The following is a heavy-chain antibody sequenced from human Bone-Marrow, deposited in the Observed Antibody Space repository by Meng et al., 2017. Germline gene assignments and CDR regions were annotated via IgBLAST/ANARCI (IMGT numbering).Heavy chain of an antibody. CDR2: IYYFGDT. Sequence: QLQLQESGPGLVKPSETLSLTCTVSGGSISDRSYYWGWIRQPPGKGLEWIGSIYYFGDTFYSPSLWSRVTISVDTSKNQFSLKLSSATAADTAVFYCARHKGNSYGYLYFDYWGQGILVTVSS. D-gene: IGHD5-18*01. J-gene: IGHJ4*02. CDR3: ARHKGNSYGYLYFDY. V-gene: IGHV4-39*01. CDR1: GGSISDRSYY.